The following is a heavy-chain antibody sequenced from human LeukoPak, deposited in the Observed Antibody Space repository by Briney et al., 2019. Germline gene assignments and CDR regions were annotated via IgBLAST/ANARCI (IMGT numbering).Heavy chain of an antibody. Sequence: WASVKVSCKASGYTFTGYYMHWVRQAPGQGLEWMGWINPNSGGTNYAQKFQGRVTMTRDTSISTAYMELSRLRSDDTAVYYCARAQYSSGWYMVDYWGQGTLVTVSS. CDR3: ARAQYSSGWYMVDY. CDR2: INPNSGGT. J-gene: IGHJ4*02. D-gene: IGHD6-19*01. CDR1: GYTFTGYY. V-gene: IGHV1-2*02.